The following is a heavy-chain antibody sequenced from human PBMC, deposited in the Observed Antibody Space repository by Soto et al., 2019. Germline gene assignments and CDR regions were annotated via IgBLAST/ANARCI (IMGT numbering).Heavy chain of an antibody. V-gene: IGHV2-5*02. CDR1: GFSLTTTDMG. D-gene: IGHD4-17*01. CDR2: IYWDDDK. Sequence: QITLKESGPPLVRPAQTLTLTCAFSGFSLTTTDMGVAWIRQPPGKALEWLALIYWDDDKRYSPSLKNRLAISKDTSRNRVVLTITNMNPEDTGTYFCAHAVDYDLLSFDHWGPGTLVTVSS. J-gene: IGHJ4*02. CDR3: AHAVDYDLLSFDH.